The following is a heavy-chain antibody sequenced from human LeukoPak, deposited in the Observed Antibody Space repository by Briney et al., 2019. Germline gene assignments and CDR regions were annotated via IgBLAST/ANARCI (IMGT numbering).Heavy chain of an antibody. Sequence: GGSLRLSCAASGFTFDDYAMHWVRQAPGKGLEWVSGISWNSGSIGYADSVKGRFTISRDNAKNSLYLQMNSLRAEDTALYYCAKDIGSGVVVILPFDYWGQGTLVTVSS. V-gene: IGHV3-9*01. CDR1: GFTFDDYA. CDR3: AKDIGSGVVVILPFDY. J-gene: IGHJ4*02. D-gene: IGHD3-3*01. CDR2: ISWNSGSI.